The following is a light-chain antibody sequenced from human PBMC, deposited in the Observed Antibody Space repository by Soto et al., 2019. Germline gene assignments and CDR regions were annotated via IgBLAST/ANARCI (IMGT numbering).Light chain of an antibody. V-gene: IGLV4-60*02. CDR2: LEGSGSY. CDR3: ESWDTNVVV. J-gene: IGLJ2*01. CDR1: SGHSTYI. Sequence: QAVVTQSSSASASLGSSVKLTCTLSSGHSTYIIAWHQQQPGKAPRYLMKLEGSGSYNKGSGIPDRFSGSSSGADRYLTISNLQFEDEADYHCESWDTNVVVFGGGTKLTVL.